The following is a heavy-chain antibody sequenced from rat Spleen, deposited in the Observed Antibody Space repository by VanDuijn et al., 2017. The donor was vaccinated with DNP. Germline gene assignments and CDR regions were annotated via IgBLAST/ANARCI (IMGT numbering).Heavy chain of an antibody. D-gene: IGHD1-12*03. V-gene: IGHV1-43*01. J-gene: IGHJ3*01. Sequence: QVQLQQSGAELAKPGSSVKISCKASGNTFITDYFAWIKQTTGQGLEYIGYIHTRSGGTDSNEKFKDKATLTVDKSSSTAFMQLSSLTPDDSAVYYCALGYYDGYYPNWFAYWGQGTLVTVSS. CDR2: IHTRSGGT. CDR1: GNTFITDY. CDR3: ALGYYDGYYPNWFAY.